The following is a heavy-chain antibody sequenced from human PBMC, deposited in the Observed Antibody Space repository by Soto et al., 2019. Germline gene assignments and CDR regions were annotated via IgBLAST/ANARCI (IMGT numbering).Heavy chain of an antibody. J-gene: IGHJ4*02. Sequence: PSETLSLTCTVSGGSISNYYWTWIRQPPGKGLQWIGYIYYSGTTNYNPSLKSRVTISVDTSKNQFSLKLSSVTAADTAVYYCARRYGDAVDFWGQGTLVTVSS. CDR2: IYYSGTT. CDR3: ARRYGDAVDF. D-gene: IGHD4-17*01. V-gene: IGHV4-59*01. CDR1: GGSISNYY.